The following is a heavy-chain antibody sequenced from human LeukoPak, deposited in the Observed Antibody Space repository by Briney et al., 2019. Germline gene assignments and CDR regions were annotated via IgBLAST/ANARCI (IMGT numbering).Heavy chain of an antibody. CDR2: MNPNSGNT. CDR1: GYTFTSYD. CDR3: ARGELAAAGSYYYYYMDV. J-gene: IGHJ6*03. Sequence: ASVKVSCKASGYTFTSYDINWVRQATGQGLEWMGWMNPNSGNTGYAQKFQSRVTITRNTSISTAYMELSSLRSEDTAVYYCARGELAAAGSYYYYYMDVWGKGTTVTVSS. D-gene: IGHD6-13*01. V-gene: IGHV1-8*03.